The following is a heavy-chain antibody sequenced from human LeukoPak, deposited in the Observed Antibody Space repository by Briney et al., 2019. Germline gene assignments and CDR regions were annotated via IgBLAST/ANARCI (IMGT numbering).Heavy chain of an antibody. D-gene: IGHD3-3*01. V-gene: IGHV1-18*01. J-gene: IGHJ4*02. Sequence: GASVKVSCKASGYTFTSYGISWVRQAPGQGLEWMGWISAYNGNTNYAQKLQGRVTMTTDTSTSTAYMELRSLRSDDTAVYYCARAGTPSTIFGVVTPCPCYFDYWGQGTLVTVSS. CDR2: ISAYNGNT. CDR1: GYTFTSYG. CDR3: ARAGTPSTIFGVVTPCPCYFDY.